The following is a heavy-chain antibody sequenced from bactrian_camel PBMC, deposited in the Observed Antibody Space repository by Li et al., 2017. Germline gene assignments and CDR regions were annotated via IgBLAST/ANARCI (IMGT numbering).Heavy chain of an antibody. CDR1: GYIPGSHC. CDR3: AAETRNWCLGKDVTGFRY. J-gene: IGHJ6*01. CDR2: VYSGGGSA. Sequence: VQLVESGGGSVQAGGSLKLSCATSGYIPGSHCMAWFRQPPGQEREGVGGVYSGGGSAYYADSVKDRFTVSRDNAENTVYLQMNRLKTEDTAVYYCAAETRNWCLGKDVTGFRYRGQGTQVTVS. V-gene: IGHV3S40*01. D-gene: IGHD1*01.